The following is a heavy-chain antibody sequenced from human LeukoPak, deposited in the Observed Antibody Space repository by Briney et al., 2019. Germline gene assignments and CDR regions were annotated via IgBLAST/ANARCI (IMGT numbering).Heavy chain of an antibody. CDR2: ISYDGSNK. D-gene: IGHD1-26*01. CDR1: GFTFSSYG. V-gene: IGHV3-30*03. J-gene: IGHJ4*02. CDR3: ARDIWEDAVVGSTTVADY. Sequence: GGSLRLSCAASGFTFSSYGMHWVRQAPGKGLEWVAVISYDGSNKYYAESVKGRFTISRDNPQNTLYLQMNSLRVDDTALYFCARDIWEDAVVGSTTVADYWGQGTLVTVSS.